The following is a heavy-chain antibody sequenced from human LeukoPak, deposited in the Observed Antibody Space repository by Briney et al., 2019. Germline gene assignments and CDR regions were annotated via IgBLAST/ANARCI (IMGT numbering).Heavy chain of an antibody. Sequence: GGSLRLSCAASGFTFSTYWMHWVRQAPGKGLVWVSRIKSDGSTNYADSVKGRFTISRDNAKNTVSLQMNSLRPEDTGVYYCARAPSEIGGYYPEYFRHWGQGTLVTISS. CDR2: IKSDGST. CDR1: GFTFSTYW. CDR3: ARAPSEIGGYYPEYFRH. D-gene: IGHD3-22*01. V-gene: IGHV3-74*01. J-gene: IGHJ1*01.